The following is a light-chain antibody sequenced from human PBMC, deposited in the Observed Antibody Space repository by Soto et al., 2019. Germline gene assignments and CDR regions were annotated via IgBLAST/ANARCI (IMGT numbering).Light chain of an antibody. V-gene: IGLV1-40*01. CDR2: GNS. CDR3: QSYDSSLSAHVV. CDR1: SSNIGAGYD. J-gene: IGLJ2*01. Sequence: QSVLTQPPSVSGAPGQRVTISCTGSSSNIGAGYDVHWYQQLPGTAPKLLIYGNSNRPSGVPDRFSGSKSGTPASLAITGLQAEDEADYYCQSYDSSLSAHVVFGGGTKLTVL.